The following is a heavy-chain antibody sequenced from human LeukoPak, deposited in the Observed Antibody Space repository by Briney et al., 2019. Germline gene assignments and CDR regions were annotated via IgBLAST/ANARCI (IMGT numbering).Heavy chain of an antibody. CDR2: IIPIFGTA. CDR3: ARAGYGDYWLHYYYYMDV. CDR1: GGTFSSYA. J-gene: IGHJ6*03. Sequence: SVKVSCKASGGTFSSYAISWVRQAPGQGLEWMGGIIPIFGTANYAQKFQGRVTITADESTSTAYMELSSLRSEDTAVYYCARAGYGDYWLHYYYYMDVWGKGTTVTISS. D-gene: IGHD4-17*01. V-gene: IGHV1-69*13.